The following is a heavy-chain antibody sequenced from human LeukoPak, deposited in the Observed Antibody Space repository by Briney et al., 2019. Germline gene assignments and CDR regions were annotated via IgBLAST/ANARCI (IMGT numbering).Heavy chain of an antibody. V-gene: IGHV3-74*01. J-gene: IGHJ4*02. CDR2: INPDGSTT. D-gene: IGHD3-22*01. Sequence: GGSLRLSCAASGFTFSRYWIHWVRQAPGKGLEWVSRINPDGSTTTYADSVKGRFTISRDNSKNTLYLQMNSLRAEDTAVYYCAKDELYYDSSGSSTLDYWGQGTLVTVSS. CDR1: GFTFSRYW. CDR3: AKDELYYDSSGSSTLDY.